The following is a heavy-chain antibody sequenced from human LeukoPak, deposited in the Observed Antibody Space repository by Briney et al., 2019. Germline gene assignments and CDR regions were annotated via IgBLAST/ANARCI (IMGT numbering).Heavy chain of an antibody. D-gene: IGHD2-15*01. Sequence: SSETLSLTCTVSGGSIESYYWNWIRQPPGKGLEYIGYIYYTGSTTNYSPSLKSRVTISVDTSKSQFSLKLNSVTAADTAVYYCARAGSTTVWGQGTLVAVSS. CDR2: IYYTGSTT. J-gene: IGHJ4*02. V-gene: IGHV4-59*08. CDR1: GGSIESYY. CDR3: ARAGSTTV.